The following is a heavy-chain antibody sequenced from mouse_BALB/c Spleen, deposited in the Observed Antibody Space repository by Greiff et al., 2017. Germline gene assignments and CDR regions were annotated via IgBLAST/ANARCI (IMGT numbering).Heavy chain of an antibody. D-gene: IGHD2-3*01. CDR3: ARDKNDGYWFAY. Sequence: EVQGVESGGGLVQPGGSLRLSCATSGFTFTDYYMSWVRQPPGKALEWLGFIRNKANGYTTEYSASVKGRFTISRDNSQSILYLQMNTLRAEDSATYYCARDKNDGYWFAYWGQGTLVTVSA. CDR2: IRNKANGYTT. V-gene: IGHV7-3*02. CDR1: GFTFTDYY. J-gene: IGHJ3*01.